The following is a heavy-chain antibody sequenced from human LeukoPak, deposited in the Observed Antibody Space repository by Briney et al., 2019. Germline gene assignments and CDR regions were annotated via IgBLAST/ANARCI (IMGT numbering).Heavy chain of an antibody. CDR2: IKQDGSEQ. Sequence: TGGSLRLSCAACGFTFSSYWMIWVRQAPGKGLEWVANIKQDGSEQYYVDSVKGRFTISRDNAKNSLFLQMNSLRGEDTAVYYCTREYLTVSYFDYWGQGTLVTVSS. CDR1: GFTFSSYW. V-gene: IGHV3-7*05. CDR3: TREYLTVSYFDY. D-gene: IGHD4-11*01. J-gene: IGHJ4*02.